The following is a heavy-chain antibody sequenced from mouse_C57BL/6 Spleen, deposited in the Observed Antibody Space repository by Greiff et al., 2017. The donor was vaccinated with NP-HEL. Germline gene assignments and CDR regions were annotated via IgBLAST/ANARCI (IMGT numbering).Heavy chain of an antibody. CDR2: IDPENGDT. Sequence: VQLQQSGAELVRPGASVKLSCTASGFNIKDDYMHWVKQRPEQGLEWIGWIDPENGDTEYASKFQGKATITADKSSNTAYLQLSSLTSEDTAVYYCTTRYDAMDYWGQGTSVTVSS. V-gene: IGHV14-4*01. CDR3: TTRYDAMDY. CDR1: GFNIKDDY. J-gene: IGHJ4*01.